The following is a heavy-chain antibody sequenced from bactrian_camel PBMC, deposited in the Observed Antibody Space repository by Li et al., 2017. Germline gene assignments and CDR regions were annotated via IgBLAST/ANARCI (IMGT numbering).Heavy chain of an antibody. Sequence: HVQLVESGGGLVQPGGSLRLSCAASGMISSIRCFAWFRQVPGKDREGVGNIHTTTGVSAYADSMEGRFTISLDNAKKTATLHMNSLKPEDTAMYYCAVDRKWWLPLQPAEYNDWGQGTQVTVS. CDR3: AVDRKWWLPLQPAEYND. CDR2: IHTTTGVS. D-gene: IGHD2*01. J-gene: IGHJ4*01. CDR1: GMISSIRC. V-gene: IGHV3S53*01.